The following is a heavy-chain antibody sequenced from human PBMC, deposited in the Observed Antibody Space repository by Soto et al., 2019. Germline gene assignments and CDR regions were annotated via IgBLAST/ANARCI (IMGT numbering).Heavy chain of an antibody. CDR3: ARSSGSYSDFDF. D-gene: IGHD1-26*01. CDR1: GYTFINYY. Sequence: ASVKVSCKASGYTFINYYMHWVRQAPGQGLERLGWIDPNTGGTKYAQRFPGRVTVTRETSIITAFMELDSLTSDDTAVYYCARSSGSYSDFDFWGQGTLVTVSS. V-gene: IGHV1-2*02. J-gene: IGHJ4*02. CDR2: IDPNTGGT.